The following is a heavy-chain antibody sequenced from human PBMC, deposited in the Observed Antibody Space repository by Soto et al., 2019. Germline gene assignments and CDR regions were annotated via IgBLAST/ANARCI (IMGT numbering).Heavy chain of an antibody. J-gene: IGHJ4*02. Sequence: EVQLVESGGGLVQPGGSLRLSCAASGFAFSSHWMSWVRQAPGKGLEWVANIKQDGSEKYYGDSVRGRFTISKDNAENSLYLQMNRLRAEDTAVYYCARGGRAHNPVVLPTDYWGQGTLVTVSS. CDR3: ARGGRAHNPVVLPTDY. CDR2: IKQDGSEK. V-gene: IGHV3-7*04. D-gene: IGHD1-20*01. CDR1: GFAFSSHW.